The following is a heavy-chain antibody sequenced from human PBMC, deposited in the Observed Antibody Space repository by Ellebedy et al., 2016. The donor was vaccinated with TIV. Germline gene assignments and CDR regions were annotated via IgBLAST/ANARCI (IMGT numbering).Heavy chain of an antibody. Sequence: GESLKISXAASGFTFSSYSMNWVRQAPGKGLEWVSSISSSSSYVYYADSVKGRFTISRDNAKNSLYLQMNSLRAEDTAVYYCYSGGYWGQGTLVTVSS. CDR2: ISSSSSYV. CDR3: YSGGY. D-gene: IGHD2-21*01. V-gene: IGHV3-21*01. J-gene: IGHJ4*02. CDR1: GFTFSSYS.